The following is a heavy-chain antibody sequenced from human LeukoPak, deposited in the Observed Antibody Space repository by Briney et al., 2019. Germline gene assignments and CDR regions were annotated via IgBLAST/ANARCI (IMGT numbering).Heavy chain of an antibody. Sequence: SETLSLTCTVSGDSINNDYWTWIRQPPGKGLEWIGYMYNSGSTKYNPSLKSRVTISVDTSKNQFSLKLSSVTAADTAVYYCARSGGSGSQTPLFDYWGQGTLVTVSS. CDR2: MYNSGST. V-gene: IGHV4-59*12. J-gene: IGHJ4*02. CDR3: ARSGGSGSQTPLFDY. CDR1: GDSINNDY. D-gene: IGHD3-10*01.